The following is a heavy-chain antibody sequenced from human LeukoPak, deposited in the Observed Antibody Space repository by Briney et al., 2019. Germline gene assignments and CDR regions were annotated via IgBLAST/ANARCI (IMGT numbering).Heavy chain of an antibody. CDR3: ATDDHDYGDPPGY. D-gene: IGHD4-17*01. J-gene: IGHJ4*02. Sequence: GASVKVSCKASGGTFSSYAISWVRQAPGQGLEWMGGFDPEDGETIYAQKFQGRVTMTEDTSTDTAYMELSSLRSEDTAVYYCATDDHDYGDPPGYWGQGTLVTVSS. CDR1: GGTFSSYA. V-gene: IGHV1-24*01. CDR2: FDPEDGET.